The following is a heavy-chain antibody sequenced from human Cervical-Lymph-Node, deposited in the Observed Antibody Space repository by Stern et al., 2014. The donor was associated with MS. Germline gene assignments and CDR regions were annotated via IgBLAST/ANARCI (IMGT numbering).Heavy chain of an antibody. CDR2: IIPMFGST. V-gene: IGHV1-69*06. Sequence: QVQLVQSGAEVMKPGSSVTVSCQASGDSFNSYAINWVRQAPGQGLEWMGGIIPMFGSTSYAQKYKDRVTITADKSTTIAYLELSSLRSEDTAIYYCARGDPGASYFDYWGQGTLVTASS. J-gene: IGHJ4*02. D-gene: IGHD1-26*01. CDR3: ARGDPGASYFDY. CDR1: GDSFNSYA.